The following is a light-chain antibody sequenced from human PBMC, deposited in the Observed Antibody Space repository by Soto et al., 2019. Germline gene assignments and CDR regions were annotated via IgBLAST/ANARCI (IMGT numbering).Light chain of an antibody. Sequence: QSALTQPASVSGSPGQSTTISCTGTSSDVGGFNYVSWYQHHPGKAPKLMIYEVSNRPSGVSNRFSGSKSGNTASLTISGLRAEDEADYYCSSYTSSSTYVFGTGTKVTVL. CDR2: EVS. CDR3: SSYTSSSTYV. V-gene: IGLV2-14*01. J-gene: IGLJ1*01. CDR1: SSDVGGFNY.